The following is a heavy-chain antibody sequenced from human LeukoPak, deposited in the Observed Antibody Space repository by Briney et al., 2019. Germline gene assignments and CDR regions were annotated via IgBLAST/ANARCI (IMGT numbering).Heavy chain of an antibody. CDR2: ISGSGGST. Sequence: GGSLRLSCAASGFTHSSYVMSWVRQAGGKGLEWVSTISGSGGSTYYAGSGKGRFTTSRENSKNTLYLQMNSLRAQDTAVYYCAKDRGVWAFDIWGQGAMVTVSS. J-gene: IGHJ3*02. D-gene: IGHD3-10*01. CDR3: AKDRGVWAFDI. V-gene: IGHV3-23*01. CDR1: GFTHSSYV.